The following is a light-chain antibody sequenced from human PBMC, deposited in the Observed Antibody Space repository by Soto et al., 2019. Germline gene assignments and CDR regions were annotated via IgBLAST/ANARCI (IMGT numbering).Light chain of an antibody. CDR2: GIS. CDR1: QSVNSN. J-gene: IGKJ5*01. V-gene: IGKV3D-15*01. Sequence: EIVMTQSPATLSVSPGERATLSCRASQSVNSNYLAWYQQKPGQAPRLLIYGISKRATYIPDRFSGSGSGTEFTLTISSLQPEDFATYYCQQHGHWPITFGQGTRLEIK. CDR3: QQHGHWPIT.